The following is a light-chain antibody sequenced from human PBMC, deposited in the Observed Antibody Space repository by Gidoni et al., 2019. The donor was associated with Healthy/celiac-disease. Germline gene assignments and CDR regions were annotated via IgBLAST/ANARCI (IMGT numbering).Light chain of an antibody. V-gene: IGKV3-15*01. J-gene: IGKJ2*01. CDR2: GAS. CDR3: QQYNNWPPYT. Sequence: TLSVSPGERATLSCRASQSVSSNLAWYQQKPGQAPRLLIYGASTRATGIPARFSGSGSGTEFTLTISSLQSEDFAVYYCQQYNNWPPYTFGQXTKLEIK. CDR1: QSVSSN.